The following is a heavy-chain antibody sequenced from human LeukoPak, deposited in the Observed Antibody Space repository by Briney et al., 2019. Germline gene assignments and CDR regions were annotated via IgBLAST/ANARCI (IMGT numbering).Heavy chain of an antibody. CDR1: GFTFSSYA. CDR2: ISYDGSNK. D-gene: IGHD2-8*01. J-gene: IGHJ4*02. CDR3: ARVVLRSLHFDY. Sequence: GGPLRLSCAASGFTFSSYAMHWVRQAPGKGLEWVAVISYDGSNKYYADSVKGRFTISRDSSKNTLYLQMNSLRAEDTAVYYCARVVLRSLHFDYWGQGTLVSVSS. V-gene: IGHV3-30*04.